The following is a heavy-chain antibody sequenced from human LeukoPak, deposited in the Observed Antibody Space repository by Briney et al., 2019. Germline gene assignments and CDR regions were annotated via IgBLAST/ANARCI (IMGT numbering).Heavy chain of an antibody. Sequence: QPGGSLRLSCAASGFTFSSYEMNWVRQAPGKGLEWVSYITSTGSTIYYADSVKGRFTISRDNAKNSLYLQMNSLRAEDTAVYYCARDWGGAFDIWGRGTMVTVSS. J-gene: IGHJ3*02. CDR3: ARDWGGAFDI. D-gene: IGHD3-16*01. V-gene: IGHV3-48*03. CDR2: ITSTGSTI. CDR1: GFTFSSYE.